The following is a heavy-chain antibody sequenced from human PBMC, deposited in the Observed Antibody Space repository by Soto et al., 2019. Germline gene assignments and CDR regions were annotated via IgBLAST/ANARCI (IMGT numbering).Heavy chain of an antibody. Sequence: PGGFLRLSCAASGFTFSSYGMHWVRQAPGKGLEWVAVISYDGSNKYYADSVKGRFTISRDNSKNTLYLQMNSLRAEDTAVYYCAKDRRGSRMYYYYGMDVWGQGTTVTVSS. CDR3: AKDRRGSRMYYYYGMDV. D-gene: IGHD3-10*01. J-gene: IGHJ6*02. CDR1: GFTFSSYG. CDR2: ISYDGSNK. V-gene: IGHV3-30*18.